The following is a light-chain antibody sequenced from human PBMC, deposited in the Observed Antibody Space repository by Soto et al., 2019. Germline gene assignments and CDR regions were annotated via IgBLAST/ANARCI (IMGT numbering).Light chain of an antibody. Sequence: QSALTQPPSASGSPGQSVTISCTGTSSDVGGYNYVSWYQQHPGKAPKLMIYEVSKRPSGVPDRFSGSKSGNTASLTVSGLQAEDEADYYCSSYAGSNNFPYGFGTGTKLTVL. V-gene: IGLV2-8*01. CDR1: SSDVGGYNY. CDR3: SSYAGSNNFPYG. CDR2: EVS. J-gene: IGLJ1*01.